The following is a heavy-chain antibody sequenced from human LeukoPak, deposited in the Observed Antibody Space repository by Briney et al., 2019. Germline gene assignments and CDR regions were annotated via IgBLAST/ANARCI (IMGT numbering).Heavy chain of an antibody. V-gene: IGHV1-2*02. CDR1: GYTFTAYY. D-gene: IGHD3-10*01. CDR3: ARAYGSGSSYHPDY. J-gene: IGHJ4*02. CDR2: INPNSGGT. Sequence: GASVKVSCKASGYTFTAYYMHWVRQAPGQGLEWMGWINPNSGGTNSSQKFQDRVTLTRDTSISTAHIELGSLRSDDTAIYYCARAYGSGSSYHPDYWGQGTLVTVSS.